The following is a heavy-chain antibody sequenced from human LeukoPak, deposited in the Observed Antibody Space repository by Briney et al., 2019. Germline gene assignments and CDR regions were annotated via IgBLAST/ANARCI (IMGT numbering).Heavy chain of an antibody. D-gene: IGHD3-22*01. J-gene: IGHJ5*02. Sequence: GGSLRPSCAASGFTFSSYWMSWVRQAPGKGLEWVANIKQDGSEKYYVDSVKGRFAISRDNAKNSLYLQMNSLRAEDTAVYYCARDRYYDSSVRNWFDPWGQGTLVTVSS. CDR2: IKQDGSEK. CDR3: ARDRYYDSSVRNWFDP. V-gene: IGHV3-7*01. CDR1: GFTFSSYW.